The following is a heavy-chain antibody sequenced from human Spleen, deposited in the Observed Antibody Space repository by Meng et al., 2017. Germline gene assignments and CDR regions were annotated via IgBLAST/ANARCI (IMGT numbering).Heavy chain of an antibody. D-gene: IGHD6-13*01. Sequence: SETPSLTCTVSRGSISSGSYYWSWIRQPAGKGLEWIGRIYTTGSTDYNPSLKSRVTISVDTSKNQFPLKLSSVTAADTAVYYCARGYSSSWYTPSTYYYYGMDVWGQGTTVTVSS. J-gene: IGHJ6*02. V-gene: IGHV4-61*02. CDR3: ARGYSSSWYTPSTYYYYGMDV. CDR1: RGSISSGSYY. CDR2: IYTTGST.